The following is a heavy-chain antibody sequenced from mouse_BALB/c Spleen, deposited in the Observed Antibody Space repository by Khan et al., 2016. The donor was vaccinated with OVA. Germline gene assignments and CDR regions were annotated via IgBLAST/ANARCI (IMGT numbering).Heavy chain of an antibody. Sequence: EVELVESGGGLVQPGGSLKLSCVTSGFTFSDYYMYWFRQTPEKRLEWVAYISNIGGNTYYPDTVKGRFTISRDNARNTLYLQMSRLKSEDSAMYYWARHGYGKGDAMDLWGQGTSVTVSS. J-gene: IGHJ4*01. CDR2: ISNIGGNT. CDR1: GFTFSDYY. D-gene: IGHD2-1*01. CDR3: ARHGYGKGDAMDL. V-gene: IGHV5-12*02.